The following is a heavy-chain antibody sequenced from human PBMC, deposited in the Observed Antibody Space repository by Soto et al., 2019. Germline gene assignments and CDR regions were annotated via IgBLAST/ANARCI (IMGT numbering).Heavy chain of an antibody. CDR1: GSSINSSGYY. V-gene: IGHV4-39*01. CDR2: MFYGVST. D-gene: IGHD3-3*02. J-gene: IGHJ4*02. CDR3: ARLPSRHLVDY. Sequence: RSLTCTVSGSSINSSGYYWGWIRQPPGKGLEWIGSMFYGVSTYYNPSLKSRVTVSVDTSKNQFSLNLRSVTAADTAVYYCARLPSRHLVDYWGQGTLVTVSS.